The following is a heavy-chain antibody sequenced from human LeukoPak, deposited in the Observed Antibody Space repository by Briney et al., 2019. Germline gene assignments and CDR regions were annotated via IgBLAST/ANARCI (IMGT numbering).Heavy chain of an antibody. J-gene: IGHJ4*02. V-gene: IGHV1-18*01. D-gene: IGHD3-22*01. CDR2: ISAYNGNT. CDR3: ARVRRYYYDSSGYYSLDY. CDR1: GYTFTSYG. Sequence: ASVKVSCKASGYTFTSYGTSWVRQAPGQGLEWMGWISAYNGNTNYAQKLQGRVTMTTDASTSTAYMELRSLRSDDTAVYYCARVRRYYYDSSGYYSLDYWGQGTLVTVSS.